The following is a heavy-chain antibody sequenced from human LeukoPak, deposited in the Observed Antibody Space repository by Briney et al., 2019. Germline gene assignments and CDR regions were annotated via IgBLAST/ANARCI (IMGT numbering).Heavy chain of an antibody. J-gene: IGHJ4*02. Sequence: GRSLRLSCAASGFTFDDYAMHWVRQAPGKGLEWVSSIIWNSGSIGYADFVKGRFTISRDNAKNSLYLQMNSLRAEDTALYYCAKDMRSYDILTGSFDYWGQGTLVTVSS. V-gene: IGHV3-9*01. CDR2: IIWNSGSI. D-gene: IGHD3-9*01. CDR1: GFTFDDYA. CDR3: AKDMRSYDILTGSFDY.